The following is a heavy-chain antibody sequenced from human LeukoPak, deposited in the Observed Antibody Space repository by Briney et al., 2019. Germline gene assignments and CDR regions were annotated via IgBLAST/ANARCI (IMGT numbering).Heavy chain of an antibody. CDR3: PAY. D-gene: IGHD6-19*01. J-gene: IGHJ4*02. CDR2: IDNDGNT. V-gene: IGHV3-74*03. CDR1: GFSFKNCW. Sequence: GGSLRLSCAASGFSFKNCWMHWVRQAPGKGLEWVSRIDNDGNTKYADSVKRRFTIPRDNAKNTLYLQMNSLRADDTAGSGWPAYWGQGSLVTVSS.